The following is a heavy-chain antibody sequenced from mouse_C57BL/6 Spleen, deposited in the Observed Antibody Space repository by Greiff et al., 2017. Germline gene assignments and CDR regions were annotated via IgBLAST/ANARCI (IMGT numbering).Heavy chain of an antibody. V-gene: IGHV1-50*01. CDR2: IDPSDSYT. Sequence: QVQLQQPGAELVKPGASVKLSCKASGYTFTSYWMKWVKQRPGQGLEWIGEIDPSDSYTNYNQKFKGKATLTVDTSSSTAYMQLSSLTSEDSAVYYCARRGRDYFDYWGQGTTLTVSS. CDR1: GYTFTSYW. J-gene: IGHJ2*01. D-gene: IGHD3-3*01. CDR3: ARRGRDYFDY.